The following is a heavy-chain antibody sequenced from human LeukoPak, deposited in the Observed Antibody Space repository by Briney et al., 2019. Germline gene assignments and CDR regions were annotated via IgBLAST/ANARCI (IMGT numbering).Heavy chain of an antibody. V-gene: IGHV5-51*01. CDR1: GYSFTSYW. CDR3: ARALRYSSSWYIFAFDI. CDR2: IYPGDSDT. D-gene: IGHD6-13*01. Sequence: GESLKISCKGSGYSFTSYWIGWVRQMPGKGLEWMGIIYPGDSDTRYSPSFQGQVTISADKSISTAYLQWSSLKASDTAMYYCARALRYSSSWYIFAFDIWGQGTMVTVSS. J-gene: IGHJ3*02.